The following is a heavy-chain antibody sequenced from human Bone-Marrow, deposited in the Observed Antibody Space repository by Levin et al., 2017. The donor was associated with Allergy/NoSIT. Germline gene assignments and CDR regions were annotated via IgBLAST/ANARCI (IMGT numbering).Heavy chain of an antibody. V-gene: IGHV3-49*04. J-gene: IGHJ4*02. CDR2: IRSKAYGGTT. Sequence: GGSLRLSCTASGLTFGDYAMSWVRQAPGKGLEWVGFIRSKAYGGTTEYAASVKGRFTISRDDSKSIAYLQMNSLKTEDTAVYYCTRVRFSAPWELTGFDYWGQGTLVTVSS. D-gene: IGHD1-26*01. CDR3: TRVRFSAPWELTGFDY. CDR1: GLTFGDYA.